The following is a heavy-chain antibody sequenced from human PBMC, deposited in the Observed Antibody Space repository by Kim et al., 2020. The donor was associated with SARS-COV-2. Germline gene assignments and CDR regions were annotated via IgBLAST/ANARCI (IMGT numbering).Heavy chain of an antibody. J-gene: IGHJ4*02. V-gene: IGHV1-18*01. CDR1: GYTFTSYG. Sequence: ASVKVSCKASGYTFTSYGISWVRQAPGQGLEWMGWISAYNGNTNYAQKLQGRDTMTTDTSTSTAYMELRSLRSDDTAVYYCARDVDVLLWFGIDYWGQGTLVTVSS. D-gene: IGHD3-10*01. CDR3: ARDVDVLLWFGIDY. CDR2: ISAYNGNT.